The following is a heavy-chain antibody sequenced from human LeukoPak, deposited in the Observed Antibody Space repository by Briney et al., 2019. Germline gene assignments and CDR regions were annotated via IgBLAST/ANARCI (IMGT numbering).Heavy chain of an antibody. J-gene: IGHJ5*02. V-gene: IGHV4-38-2*01. Sequence: SETLSLTCAVSGYSISGGYYWGWIRQPPGKGLEWIGSIYHSGSTYYNPSLKSRVTISVDTSKNQFSLKLSSVTAADTAVYYCARIPYGDYRGGSFDPWGQGTLVTVSS. CDR2: IYHSGST. D-gene: IGHD4-17*01. CDR3: ARIPYGDYRGGSFDP. CDR1: GYSISGGYY.